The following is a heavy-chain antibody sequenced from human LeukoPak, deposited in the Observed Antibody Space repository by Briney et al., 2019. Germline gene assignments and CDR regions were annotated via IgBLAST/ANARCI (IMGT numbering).Heavy chain of an antibody. D-gene: IGHD2-21*01. V-gene: IGHV1-2*02. CDR2: INPNSGGT. J-gene: IGHJ5*02. CDR3: ARADRLHGGPYLIGP. CDR1: GYSFTDYY. Sequence: AAVKVSCKTSGYSFTDYYMHWVRQAPGQGLEWMGWINPNSGGTSSAQKFQGRVTMTRDTSITTVYMEVSWLTSDDTAIYYCARADRLHGGPYLIGPWGQGTLVTVSS.